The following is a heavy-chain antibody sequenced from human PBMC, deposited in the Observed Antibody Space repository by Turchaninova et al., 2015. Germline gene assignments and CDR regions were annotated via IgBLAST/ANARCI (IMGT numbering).Heavy chain of an antibody. CDR3: ARLPNWNYDFRIDS. CDR2: INHSGNT. V-gene: IGHV4-34*01. CDR1: GGSFSGNF. Sequence: QVQLQQWGAGLLKPSATVSLTCAVYGGSFSGNFWSWIRQPPGKGLEWIGQINHSGNTNYNPSLKSRVTISVDTSKNQFSLRLTSVTAADTAVYYCARLPNWNYDFRIDSWGRGTLVTVSS. D-gene: IGHD1-7*01. J-gene: IGHJ4*02.